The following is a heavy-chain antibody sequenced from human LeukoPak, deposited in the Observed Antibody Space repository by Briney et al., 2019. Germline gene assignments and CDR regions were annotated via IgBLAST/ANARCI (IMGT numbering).Heavy chain of an antibody. Sequence: GGSLRLSCAASGFTVSSNYMSWVRQAPGKGLEWVSYISSSSNTIHYADSVKGRFTISRDNAKNSLYLQMNSLRAEDMALYYCAKSSGYYDWFDPWGQGTLVTVSS. CDR3: AKSSGYYDWFDP. D-gene: IGHD2/OR15-2a*01. CDR1: GFTVSSNY. CDR2: ISSSSNTI. V-gene: IGHV3-48*04. J-gene: IGHJ5*02.